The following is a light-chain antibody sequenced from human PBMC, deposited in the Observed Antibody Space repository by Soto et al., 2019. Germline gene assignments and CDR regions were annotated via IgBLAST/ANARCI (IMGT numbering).Light chain of an antibody. J-gene: IGKJ4*01. CDR1: QDIAIY. CDR3: QQLRLYPST. CDR2: AAS. V-gene: IGKV1-9*01. Sequence: IQLTQSPSSLSASVRDRVTITCRASQDIAIYLAWYRQKPGEAPKLLIYAASTLYGGVPSRFSGSGSGTDFALTITSLQAEDFATYYCQQLRLYPSTFGGGTKVDIK.